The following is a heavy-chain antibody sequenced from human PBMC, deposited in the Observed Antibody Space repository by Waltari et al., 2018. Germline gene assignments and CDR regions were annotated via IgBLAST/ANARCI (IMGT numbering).Heavy chain of an antibody. V-gene: IGHV1-8*03. Sequence: QVHLVQSGAEVKQPGASVQVSWTAPGDTFTCYDIKWVRQATGQGLEWMAWMDTKDYTTGDAQKFKDKVTIARDTSISTADMELSSLISEDTAVYYCSSASWDHGSGSYSIDYWGPCTLVTVSS. CDR3: SSASWDHGSGSYSIDY. D-gene: IGHD3-10*01. CDR2: MDTKDYTT. CDR1: GDTFTCYD. J-gene: IGHJ4*01.